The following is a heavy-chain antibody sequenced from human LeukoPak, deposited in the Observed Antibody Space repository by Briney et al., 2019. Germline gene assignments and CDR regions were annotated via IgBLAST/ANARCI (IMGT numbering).Heavy chain of an antibody. D-gene: IGHD3-9*01. Sequence: GGPLRLSCSASGFPFSIYDMHWVRQAPRKGLEYLSAISSNEVGTYYADSVKGRFTISRDNSKDTLYLRMTSLRAEDTAVYYCVKDLSGHRVLESWGQGTLVTVSS. CDR2: ISSNEVGT. V-gene: IGHV3-64D*06. J-gene: IGHJ4*02. CDR1: GFPFSIYD. CDR3: VKDLSGHRVLES.